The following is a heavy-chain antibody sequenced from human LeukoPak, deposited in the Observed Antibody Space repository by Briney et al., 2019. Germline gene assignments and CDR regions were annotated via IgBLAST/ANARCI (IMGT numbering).Heavy chain of an antibody. V-gene: IGHV3-49*04. J-gene: IGHJ3*02. CDR3: TRGYCSSTSCSGGAFDI. D-gene: IGHD2-2*01. CDR1: GFTFGDYA. CDR2: IRSKAYGGTT. Sequence: GGSLRLSCTASGFTFGDYAMSWVRQAPGKGLEWVGFIRSKAYGGTTEYAASVKGRFTISRDGSKSIAYLQMNSLKTEDTAVYYCTRGYCSSTSCSGGAFDIWGQGTMVTVSS.